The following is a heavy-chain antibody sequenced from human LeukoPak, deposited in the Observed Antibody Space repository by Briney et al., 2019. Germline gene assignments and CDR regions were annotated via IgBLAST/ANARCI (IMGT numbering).Heavy chain of an antibody. Sequence: GRSLRLSCAASGFTFSSYGMHWVRQAPGKGLEWVAVISYDGSNKYYADSVKGRFTISRDNSKNTLYLQMNSLRAEDTAVYYCAREVVVVVAAYYFDYWGQGTLVTVSS. CDR1: GFTFSSYG. J-gene: IGHJ4*02. V-gene: IGHV3-30*19. CDR3: AREVVVVVAAYYFDY. CDR2: ISYDGSNK. D-gene: IGHD2-15*01.